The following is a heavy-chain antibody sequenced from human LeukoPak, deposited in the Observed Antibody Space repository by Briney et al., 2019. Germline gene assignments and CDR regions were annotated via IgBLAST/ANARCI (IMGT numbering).Heavy chain of an antibody. V-gene: IGHV3-21*01. CDR3: ARDPYSGNYGAYYYYYMDV. D-gene: IGHD1-26*01. CDR1: GFSFSTYN. Sequence: GGSLRLSCAASGFSFSTYNMNWVRQAPGQRLEWVSSTTSGSSYIYYADSVKGRFTISRDNAKSSLYLQMDSLRAEDTAVYYCARDPYSGNYGAYYYYYMDVWGKGTTVTISS. CDR2: TTSGSSYI. J-gene: IGHJ6*03.